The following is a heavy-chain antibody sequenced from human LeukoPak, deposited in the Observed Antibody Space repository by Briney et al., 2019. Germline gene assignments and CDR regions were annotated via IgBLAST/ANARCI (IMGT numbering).Heavy chain of an antibody. CDR1: GGSISSSSYY. CDR2: IYYRGST. J-gene: IGHJ3*02. V-gene: IGHV4-39*01. Sequence: SETLSLTCTVSGGSISSSSYYWGWVRQPPGKGVEWIGSIYYRGSTYYNPSLKSRSTISVHTSKNQFSLKLSSVTAADTAVYYCARRNDFDIWGPGTMVTVSS. CDR3: ARRNDFDI.